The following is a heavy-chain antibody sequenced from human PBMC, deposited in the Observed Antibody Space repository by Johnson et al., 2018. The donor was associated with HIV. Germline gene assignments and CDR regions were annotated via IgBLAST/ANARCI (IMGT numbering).Heavy chain of an antibody. V-gene: IGHV3-30*02. CDR1: GFTFSSYG. Sequence: QVQLVESGGGVVQPGGSLRLSCAASGFTFSSYGMHWVRQAPGKGLEWVTFIQYDGSNKYYADSVKGRFTISRDNSKNTLYLQMNSLRAEDTAIYYCASGEDYGGNYGALDIWGQGTMVTVSS. CDR2: IQYDGSNK. CDR3: ASGEDYGGNYGALDI. J-gene: IGHJ3*02. D-gene: IGHD4-23*01.